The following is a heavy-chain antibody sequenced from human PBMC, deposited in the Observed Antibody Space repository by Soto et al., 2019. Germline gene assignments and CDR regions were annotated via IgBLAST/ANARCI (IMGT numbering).Heavy chain of an antibody. J-gene: IGHJ4*02. CDR2: IYYTGST. V-gene: IGHV4-59*01. CDR3: ARYFCTSTTCYFFDY. CDR1: GGSISGYY. Sequence: SETLSLTCNVSGGSISGYYWSWIRQSPGRGLEWIGYIYYTGSTNYSPSLKSRVTISIDTSKNQFSLKLSSVTAADTAVYYCARYFCTSTTCYFFDYWGQGTLVTVSS. D-gene: IGHD2-2*01.